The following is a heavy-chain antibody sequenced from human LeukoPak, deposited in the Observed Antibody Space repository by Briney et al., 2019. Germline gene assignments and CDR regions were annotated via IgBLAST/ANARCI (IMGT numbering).Heavy chain of an antibody. CDR3: AKASSYGGNSKWFDP. V-gene: IGHV3-23*01. D-gene: IGHD4-23*01. J-gene: IGHJ5*02. CDR1: GFTFNNYA. CDR2: ISGSGGNT. Sequence: PGGSLRLSCAGSGFTFNNYAMSWVRQAPGKGLEWVPVISGSGGNTYYADSVKGRFTISRDNSKNTLYLQVNSLRAEDTAVYYCAKASSYGGNSKWFDPWGQGTLVTVSS.